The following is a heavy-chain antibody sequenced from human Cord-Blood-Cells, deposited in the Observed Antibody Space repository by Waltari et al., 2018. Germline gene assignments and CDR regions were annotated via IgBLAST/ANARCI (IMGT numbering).Heavy chain of an antibody. CDR2: IYYSGST. CDR3: ARVAIGRGSSAFDI. J-gene: IGHJ3*02. Sequence: QVQLQESGPGLVKPSQTLSLTCTVSGGSISSGDYYWSWIRQPPGKGLEWIVYIYYSGSTYYNPSLKSRVNISVDTSKNQFSRKLSSVTAADTAVYYCARVAIGRGSSAFDIWCQGTMVTVSS. V-gene: IGHV4-30-4*08. D-gene: IGHD3-16*01. CDR1: GGSISSGDYY.